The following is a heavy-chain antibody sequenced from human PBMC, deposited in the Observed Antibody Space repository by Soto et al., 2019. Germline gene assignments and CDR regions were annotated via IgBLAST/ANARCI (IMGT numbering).Heavy chain of an antibody. V-gene: IGHV3-74*01. CDR3: ARDTDGLHY. CDR2: INTDGSIT. CDR1: GLIFSNYK. Sequence: PGGSLRLSCAASGLIFSNYKMHWVRQAPGKGLVWVSRINTDGSITDYADSVKGRFTVSRDNPKNTLYLQMNILRAEDTAVYYCARDTDGLHYWGQGTLVTVSS. J-gene: IGHJ4*02.